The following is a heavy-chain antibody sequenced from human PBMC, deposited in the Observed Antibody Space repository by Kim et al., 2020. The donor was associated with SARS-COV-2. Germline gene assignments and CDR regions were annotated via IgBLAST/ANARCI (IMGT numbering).Heavy chain of an antibody. Sequence: GGSLRLSCAASGFTFDDYAMHWVRQAPGKGLEWVSGISWNSGSIGYADSVKGRFTISRDNAKNSLYLQMNSLRAEDTALYYCAKDMGRWLQEILDYWGQGTLVTVSS. CDR3: AKDMGRWLQEILDY. J-gene: IGHJ4*02. V-gene: IGHV3-9*01. D-gene: IGHD5-12*01. CDR2: ISWNSGSI. CDR1: GFTFDDYA.